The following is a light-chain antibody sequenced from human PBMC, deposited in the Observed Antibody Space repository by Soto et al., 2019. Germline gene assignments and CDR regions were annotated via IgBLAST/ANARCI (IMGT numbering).Light chain of an antibody. J-gene: IGKJ1*01. CDR2: DVS. CDR3: QQYNSFWT. Sequence: DIQMTQSPSTLSASVGDRVTITCRASQSISAGLAWYQHKPGIAPKLLIYDVSSLQSGVPSRFSGSGSGTEFTLTISSLQPDDFATYYCQQYNSFWTFGQGTKVDIK. CDR1: QSISAG. V-gene: IGKV1-5*01.